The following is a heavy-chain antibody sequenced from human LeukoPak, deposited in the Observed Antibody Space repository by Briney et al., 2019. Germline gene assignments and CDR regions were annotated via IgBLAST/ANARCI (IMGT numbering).Heavy chain of an antibody. CDR3: ARSTGRLQPFDY. V-gene: IGHV4-30-4*01. J-gene: IGHJ4*02. CDR1: GGSISSGDYY. Sequence: NSSETLSLTCTVSGGSISSGDYYWSWVRQPPGKALEWIGYIYFSGTTYYKPALKSRVSMSVDTSKNQFSLKLSSVTAADTAMYYCARSTGRLQPFDYWGQGTLVTVSS. D-gene: IGHD1-1*01. CDR2: IYFSGTT.